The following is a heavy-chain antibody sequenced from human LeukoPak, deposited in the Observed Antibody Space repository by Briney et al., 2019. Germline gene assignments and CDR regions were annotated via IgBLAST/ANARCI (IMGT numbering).Heavy chain of an antibody. V-gene: IGHV4-39*07. CDR2: IYYNGNS. CDR1: GGSISSSIHY. J-gene: IGHJ3*02. D-gene: IGHD1-26*01. CDR3: AREDDTGRYMGDDAFDI. Sequence: PSETLSLTCTVSGGSISSSIHYWGWIRQPPGKGLEWIGSIYYNGNSYYKQSLKSRVTISLDTSKNQLSLILNSVTAADTAVYYCAREDDTGRYMGDDAFDIWGQGTMVTVSS.